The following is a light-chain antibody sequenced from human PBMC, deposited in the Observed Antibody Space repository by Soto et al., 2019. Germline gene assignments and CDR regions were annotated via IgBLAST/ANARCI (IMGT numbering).Light chain of an antibody. Sequence: EIVLTQSPATLSLSPGERATLSCRASQSVSSYLAWYQQKPGQAPRLLIYDASNRATGIPARFSGSGSGTDFTLTISSLEPEDFAVYYGQQRSNWPQITFGGGTKVEIK. V-gene: IGKV3-11*01. J-gene: IGKJ4*01. CDR1: QSVSSY. CDR3: QQRSNWPQIT. CDR2: DAS.